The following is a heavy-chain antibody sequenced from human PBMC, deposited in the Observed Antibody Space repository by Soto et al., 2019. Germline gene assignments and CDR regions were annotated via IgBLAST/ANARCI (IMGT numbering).Heavy chain of an antibody. CDR3: AKGEWLLYYYGMDV. Sequence: GGSLRLSCAASGFTFSSYAMSWVRQAPGKGLEWVSAISGSGGSTYYADSVKGRFTISRDNSKNTLYLQMNSLRAEDTAVYYCAKGEWLLYYYGMDVWGQGTTVTVSS. CDR1: GFTFSSYA. CDR2: ISGSGGST. D-gene: IGHD6-19*01. J-gene: IGHJ6*02. V-gene: IGHV3-23*01.